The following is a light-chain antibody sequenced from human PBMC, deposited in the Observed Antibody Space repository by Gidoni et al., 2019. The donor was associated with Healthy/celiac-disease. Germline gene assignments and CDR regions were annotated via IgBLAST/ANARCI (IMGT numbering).Light chain of an antibody. CDR2: WAS. CDR1: QSVLYSSNNKNY. J-gene: IGKJ4*01. V-gene: IGKV4-1*01. CDR3: QQYYSTPLT. Sequence: DIVMTQSPDSLAGSLGERAPINCKSSQSVLYSSNNKNYLAWYQQKPGQPPKLLIYWASTPESGVPDRFSGSGSGTDFTLTISSLQAEDVAVYYCQQYYSTPLTFGGGTKVEIK.